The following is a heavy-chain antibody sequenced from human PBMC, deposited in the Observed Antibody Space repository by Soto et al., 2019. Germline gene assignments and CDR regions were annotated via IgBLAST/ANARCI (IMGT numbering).Heavy chain of an antibody. J-gene: IGHJ4*02. V-gene: IGHV4-31*03. CDR2: IHYSGTT. D-gene: IGHD4-17*01. CDR1: GGSVLSGGYY. CDR3: ARDPGDCGDYARGYFDY. Sequence: QVQLQESGPGLVKPSQTLSLTCNVSGGSVLSGGYYWSWIRQRPGKGLQWIGSIHYSGTTYYDPSLKSRLTLSVDTSNNHFSLKLTALTAADTAVYYWARDPGDCGDYARGYFDYWGQGAPVTVSS.